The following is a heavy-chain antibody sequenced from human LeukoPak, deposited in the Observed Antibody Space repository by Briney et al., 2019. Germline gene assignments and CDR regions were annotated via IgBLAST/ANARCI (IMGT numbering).Heavy chain of an antibody. CDR2: ISPSGGST. D-gene: IGHD5-24*01. CDR3: ARDGRDGYLFDY. CDR1: GYTFTSNY. Sequence: ASVKVSCKAFGYTFTSNYMHWVRQAPGQGPEWMGVISPSGGSTTYAQKFQGRVTLTRDMSTSTDYLELSSLRSEDTAVYYCARDGRDGYLFDYWGQGTLVTVSS. J-gene: IGHJ4*02. V-gene: IGHV1-46*01.